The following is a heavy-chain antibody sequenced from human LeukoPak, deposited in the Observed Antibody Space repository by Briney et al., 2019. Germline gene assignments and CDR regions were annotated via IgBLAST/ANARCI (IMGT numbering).Heavy chain of an antibody. V-gene: IGHV3-23*01. CDR2: ISGSGGST. Sequence: GGSLRLSCEASGFTFRTYSMNWVRQGPGKGLEWVSAISGSGGSTYYADSVKGRFTISRDNSKNTLYLQMNSLRAEDTAVYYCAKPRGTGANNWFDPWGQGTLVTVSS. J-gene: IGHJ5*02. CDR3: AKPRGTGANNWFDP. D-gene: IGHD1-26*01. CDR1: GFTFRTYS.